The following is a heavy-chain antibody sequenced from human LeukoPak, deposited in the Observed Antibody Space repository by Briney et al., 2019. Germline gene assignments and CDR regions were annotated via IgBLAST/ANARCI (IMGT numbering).Heavy chain of an antibody. CDR1: GFTFTGHY. CDR3: VREGNEVLTKNFDH. D-gene: IGHD4-23*01. V-gene: IGHV1-2*02. CDR2: ISPDSEFT. Sequence: ASVKVSCKASGFTFTGHYIHWVRQAPGQGLEWIGYISPDSEFTSSPQKFQGRVTMTRDTSMSTAYMELSSLTSDDTAMYYCVREGNEVLTKNFDHWGQGARVTVSS. J-gene: IGHJ4*02.